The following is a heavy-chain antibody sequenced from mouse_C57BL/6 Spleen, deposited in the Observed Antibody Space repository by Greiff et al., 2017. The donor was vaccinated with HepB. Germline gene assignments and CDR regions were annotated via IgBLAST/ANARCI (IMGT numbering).Heavy chain of an antibody. Sequence: VQLQQPGAELVKPGASVKLSCKASGYTFTSYWMHWVKQRPGRGLEWIGRIDPNSGGTKYNEKFKSKATLTVDKPSSTAYMQLSSLTSEDSAVYYCARGSLFITTVVADYFDYWGQGTTLTVSS. J-gene: IGHJ2*01. CDR3: ARGSLFITTVVADYFDY. V-gene: IGHV1-72*01. CDR2: IDPNSGGT. CDR1: GYTFTSYW. D-gene: IGHD1-1*01.